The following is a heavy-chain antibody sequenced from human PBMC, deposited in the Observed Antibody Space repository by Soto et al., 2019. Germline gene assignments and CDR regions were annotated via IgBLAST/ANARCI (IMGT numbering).Heavy chain of an antibody. CDR2: ISYDGSNK. CDR3: ANGRQRDTYCGGDCYPYFDY. CDR1: FTFSSYG. J-gene: IGHJ4*02. V-gene: IGHV3-30*18. Sequence: FTFSSYGMHWVRQAPGKGLEWVAVISYDGSNKYYADSVKGRFTISRDNSKNTLYLQMNSLRAEDTAVYYCANGRQRDTYCGGDCYPYFDYWGQGTLVTVSS. D-gene: IGHD2-21*02.